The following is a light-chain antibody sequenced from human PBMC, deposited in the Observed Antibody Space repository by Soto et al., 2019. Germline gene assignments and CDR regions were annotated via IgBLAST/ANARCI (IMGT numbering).Light chain of an antibody. CDR2: AAS. Sequence: DIQMTQSPSSLSASVGDRVTITCRASQAISNYLAWYQQKPAKVPKLLIYAASTLQSGVPSRFSGRGSGTDFTLTISSLQPEDFATYYCQHLNSYPLTFXGGTKVDIK. V-gene: IGKV1-9*01. CDR1: QAISNY. CDR3: QHLNSYPLT. J-gene: IGKJ4*01.